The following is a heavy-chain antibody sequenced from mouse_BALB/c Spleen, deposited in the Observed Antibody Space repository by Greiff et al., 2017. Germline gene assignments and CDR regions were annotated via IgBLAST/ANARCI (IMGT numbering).Heavy chain of an antibody. CDR2: IYPGSGST. V-gene: IGHV1-55*01. D-gene: IGHD2-4*01. J-gene: IGHJ3*01. Sequence: QVHVKQPGAELVKPGTSVKLSCKASGYNFTSYWINWVKLRPGQGLEWIGDIYPGSGSTNYNEKFKSKATLTVDTSSSTAYMQLSSLASEDSALYYCARGAMITPFAYWGQGTLVTVSA. CDR3: ARGAMITPFAY. CDR1: GYNFTSYW.